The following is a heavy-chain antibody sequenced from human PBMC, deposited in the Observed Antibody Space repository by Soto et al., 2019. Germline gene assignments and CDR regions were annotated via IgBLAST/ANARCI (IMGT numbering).Heavy chain of an antibody. CDR3: AATTTVTTLGLYYYYYLMDV. J-gene: IGHJ6*03. CDR1: GFTYTSSA. Sequence: SVKVSCKASGFTYTSSAMQWVRQARGQRLERIGWIVVGSGNTNYAQKLQERVTITRDMSTSTAYMELSSLRSEDTAVYYCAATTTVTTLGLYYYYYLMDVWGKGTTVTVSS. CDR2: IVVGSGNT. V-gene: IGHV1-58*02. D-gene: IGHD4-17*01.